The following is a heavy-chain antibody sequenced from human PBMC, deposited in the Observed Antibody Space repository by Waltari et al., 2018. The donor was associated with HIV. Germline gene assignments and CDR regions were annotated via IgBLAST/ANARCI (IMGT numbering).Heavy chain of an antibody. J-gene: IGHJ4*02. D-gene: IGHD4-17*01. V-gene: IGHV4-39*01. CDR2: IYYSGST. CDR3: ARYATVVTPYFDY. CDR1: GGSISSSSYY. Sequence: QLQLQESGPGLVKPSETLSLTCTVSGGSISSSSYYWGWIRQPPGKGLEWIGSIYYSGSTYYNPSLKSRFTISVDTSKNQFSLKLSSVTAADTAVYYCARYATVVTPYFDYWGQGTLVTVSS.